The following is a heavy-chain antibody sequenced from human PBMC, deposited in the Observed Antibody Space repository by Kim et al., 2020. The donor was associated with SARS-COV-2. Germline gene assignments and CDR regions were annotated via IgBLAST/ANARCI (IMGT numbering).Heavy chain of an antibody. J-gene: IGHJ3*02. Sequence: NPSLKTRVTISVDTSKNQFSLKLSSVTAADTAVYYWARSGRLTGFDAFDIWGQGTMVTVSS. D-gene: IGHD1-26*01. CDR3: ARSGRLTGFDAFDI. V-gene: IGHV4-31*02.